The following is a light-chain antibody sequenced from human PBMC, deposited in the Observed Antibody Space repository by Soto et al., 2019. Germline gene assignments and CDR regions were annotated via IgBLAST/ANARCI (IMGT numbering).Light chain of an antibody. CDR2: GAS. CDR1: QSVSSSY. Sequence: EIVWTQSPGTLSLSPGERATLSCRAIQSVSSSYLAWYQLKPGQAPRLLIYGASSRATGIPDRFSGSGSGTDFTLTISRLEPEDFAVYYCQQYGSSPPITFGQGTRLDI. V-gene: IGKV3-20*01. J-gene: IGKJ5*01. CDR3: QQYGSSPPIT.